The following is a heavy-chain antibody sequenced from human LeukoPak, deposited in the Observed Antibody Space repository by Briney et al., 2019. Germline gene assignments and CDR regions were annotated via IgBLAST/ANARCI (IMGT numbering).Heavy chain of an antibody. D-gene: IGHD3-3*01. CDR2: IYYSGST. CDR1: GASVSSGSYY. CDR3: ARDLRFSSFDP. Sequence: PSETLSLTCTVSGASVSSGSYYWSWLRQPPGKGLEWIGDIYYSGSTNYNPSLKSRVTISVDTSKNQFSLKLSSVTAADTAVYYCARDLRFSSFDPWGQGTLVTVSS. J-gene: IGHJ5*02. V-gene: IGHV4-61*01.